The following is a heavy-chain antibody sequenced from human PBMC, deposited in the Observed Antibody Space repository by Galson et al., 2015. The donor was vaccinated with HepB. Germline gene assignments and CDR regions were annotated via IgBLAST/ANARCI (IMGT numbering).Heavy chain of an antibody. CDR2: IIPIFATT. J-gene: IGHJ4*02. CDR3: ARRLTTDTYFDY. D-gene: IGHD4-17*01. V-gene: IGHV1-69*13. Sequence: SVKVSCKASGGTFSSYAISWVRQAPGQGLGWMGGIIPIFATTNYAQKFQGRVTITADESTSTAYMELSSLTSEDTAVYYCARRLTTDTYFDYWGQGSLVTVSS. CDR1: GGTFSSYA.